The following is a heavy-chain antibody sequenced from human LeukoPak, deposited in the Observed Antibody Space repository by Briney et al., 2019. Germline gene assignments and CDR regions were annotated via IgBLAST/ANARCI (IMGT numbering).Heavy chain of an antibody. Sequence: GASVKVSCKASGYTFTSYDINWVRQATGQGLEWMGWMNPNSGNTGYAQKFQGRVTITRNTSISTAYMELSSLRSEDTAEYYCARARYSGSYRPLDYWGQGTLVTVPS. CDR1: GYTFTSYD. J-gene: IGHJ4*02. V-gene: IGHV1-8*03. CDR3: ARARYSGSYRPLDY. D-gene: IGHD1-26*01. CDR2: MNPNSGNT.